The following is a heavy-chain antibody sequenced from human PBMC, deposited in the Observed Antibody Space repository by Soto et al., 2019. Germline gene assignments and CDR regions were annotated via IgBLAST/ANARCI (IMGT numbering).Heavy chain of an antibody. V-gene: IGHV3-7*01. CDR3: ARDSVYYDSSGYDY. Sequence: GGSLRFSSAASGFTFSSYWMSWVRQAPGKGLEWVANIKQDGSEKYYVDSVKGRFTISRDNAKNSLYLQMNSLRAEDTAVYYCARDSVYYDSSGYDYWGQGTLVTVSS. J-gene: IGHJ4*02. CDR2: IKQDGSEK. CDR1: GFTFSSYW. D-gene: IGHD3-22*01.